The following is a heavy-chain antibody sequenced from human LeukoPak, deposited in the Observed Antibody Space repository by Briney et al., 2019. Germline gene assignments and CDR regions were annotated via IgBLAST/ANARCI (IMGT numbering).Heavy chain of an antibody. D-gene: IGHD5-12*01. V-gene: IGHV3-53*01. CDR3: ARSKSGAYGY. J-gene: IGHJ4*02. CDR1: GFTVSSNY. CDR2: IYSGGST. Sequence: PGGSLRLSCAASGFTVSSNYMSWVRQAPGKGLEWVSVIYSGGSTYYADSVKGRFTISRDSSKNTLYLQMNSLRAEDTAVYYCARSKSGAYGYWGQGILVTVSP.